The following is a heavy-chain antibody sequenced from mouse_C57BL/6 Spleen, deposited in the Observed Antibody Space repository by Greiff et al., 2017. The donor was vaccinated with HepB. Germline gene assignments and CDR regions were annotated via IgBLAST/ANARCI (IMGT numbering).Heavy chain of an antibody. CDR3: AIKITTGVGPHFGV. J-gene: IGHJ1*03. V-gene: IGHV1-53*01. D-gene: IGHD1-1*01. CDR1: GYTFTSYW. Sequence: QVQLQQPGTELVKPGASVKLSCKASGYTFTSYWMHWVKQRPGQGLEWIGNINPSNGGTNYNEKFKSKATLTVDKSSSTAYMQLRSLTSEDSAVYYCAIKITTGVGPHFGVWGTGTTVTVSS. CDR2: INPSNGGT.